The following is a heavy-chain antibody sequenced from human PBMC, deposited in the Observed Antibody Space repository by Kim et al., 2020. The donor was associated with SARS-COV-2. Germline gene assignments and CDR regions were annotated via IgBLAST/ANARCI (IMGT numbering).Heavy chain of an antibody. CDR2: ISRSGSST. CDR1: GFIFRDYY. CDR3: ARPGEGAFDI. J-gene: IGHJ3*02. D-gene: IGHD4-17*01. V-gene: IGHV3-11*06. Sequence: GWSLRLSCAASGFIFRDYYMAWIRQTPGQGLEWVAWISRSGSSTDYIDSVKGRFTVSRDNANSSLHLQLNSLRVGDSAIYYCARPGEGAFDIWGQGTLVT.